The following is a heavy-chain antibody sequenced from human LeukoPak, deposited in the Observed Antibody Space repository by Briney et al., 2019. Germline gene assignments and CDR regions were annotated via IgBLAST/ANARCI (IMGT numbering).Heavy chain of an antibody. V-gene: IGHV3-23*01. J-gene: IGHJ3*02. CDR2: ISGSDRST. CDR3: ARDTSVGAFDI. CDR1: GFTFSSYA. D-gene: IGHD5/OR15-5a*01. Sequence: PGGSLRLSCAASGFTFSSYAMSWVRQAPGKWLEWVSGISGSDRSTYYADSVKGRFIISRDNSKNTLYLQMNSLRAEDTAVYYCARDTSVGAFDIWGQGTMVTVSS.